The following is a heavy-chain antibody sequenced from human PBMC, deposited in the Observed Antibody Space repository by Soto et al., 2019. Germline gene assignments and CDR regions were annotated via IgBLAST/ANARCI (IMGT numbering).Heavy chain of an antibody. J-gene: IGHJ2*01. V-gene: IGHV3-74*01. CDR3: ARDLGGGIAVAGTEWYFDL. Sequence: EVQLVESGGGLVQPGGSLRLSCAASGFTFSSYWMHWVRQAPGKGLVWVSRINSDGSSTSYADSVKGRFTISRDNAKNTLYLQRNRPGAEDTAVYYCARDLGGGIAVAGTEWYFDLWGRGTLVTVSS. D-gene: IGHD6-19*01. CDR2: INSDGSST. CDR1: GFTFSSYW.